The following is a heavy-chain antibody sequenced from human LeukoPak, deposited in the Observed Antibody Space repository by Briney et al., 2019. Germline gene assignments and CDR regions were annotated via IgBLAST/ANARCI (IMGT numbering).Heavy chain of an antibody. V-gene: IGHV4-59*01. CDR1: GGSISNYY. CDR3: ARGLYSGSYYDY. J-gene: IGHJ4*02. CDR2: SHYNGSP. D-gene: IGHD1-26*01. Sequence: SETLSLTCSVSGGSISNYYWSWLRQPPGKGLEWIGYSHYNGSPNYNPPLKSRVTISLDTSKNHFSLKLSSVTAAHTAVYYCARGLYSGSYYDYWGQGTLVTVSS.